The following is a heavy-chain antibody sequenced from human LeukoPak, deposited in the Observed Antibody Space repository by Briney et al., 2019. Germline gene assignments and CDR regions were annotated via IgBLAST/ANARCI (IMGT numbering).Heavy chain of an antibody. J-gene: IGHJ6*03. CDR1: GGSFSGYY. CDR2: INHSGST. D-gene: IGHD6-13*01. Sequence: SETLSLTCAVYGGSFSGYYWSWIRQPPGKGLEWIGEINHSGSTNYNPSLKSRVTISVDTSKNQFSLKLSSVTAADTAVYYCARCIAAAGTSETKLLRYYYYMDVWGKGTTVTISS. V-gene: IGHV4-34*01. CDR3: ARCIAAAGTSETKLLRYYYYMDV.